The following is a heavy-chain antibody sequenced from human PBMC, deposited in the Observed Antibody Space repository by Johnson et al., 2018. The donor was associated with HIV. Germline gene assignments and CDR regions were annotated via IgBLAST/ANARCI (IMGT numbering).Heavy chain of an antibody. D-gene: IGHD3-22*01. CDR1: GFTFDDYG. V-gene: IGHV3-20*04. Sequence: MLLVESGGGVVRPGGSLKVSCAASGFTFDDYGMSWVRQAPGKGLEWVSGINWNGGSTGYADSVKGRFTISRDNAKSSLFLQMNSLRAEDTALDYCAREGPTYYYDSTKGVFDIWGQGTMVTVSS. CDR3: AREGPTYYYDSTKGVFDI. CDR2: INWNGGST. J-gene: IGHJ3*02.